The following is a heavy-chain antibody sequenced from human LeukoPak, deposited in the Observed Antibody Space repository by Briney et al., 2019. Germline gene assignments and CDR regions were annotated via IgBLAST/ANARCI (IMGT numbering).Heavy chain of an antibody. Sequence: SETLSLTCTVSGGFISSYYWSCMRQPPARGLEWIGDIYYSGSTNYNPSLKSRVTISVATSKTQFSLKLSSVTAADTAVYYCARRDKSGNWFDPWGQGTLVTVSS. D-gene: IGHD3-3*01. V-gene: IGHV4-59*08. CDR3: ARRDKSGNWFDP. CDR2: IYYSGST. CDR1: GGFISSYY. J-gene: IGHJ5*02.